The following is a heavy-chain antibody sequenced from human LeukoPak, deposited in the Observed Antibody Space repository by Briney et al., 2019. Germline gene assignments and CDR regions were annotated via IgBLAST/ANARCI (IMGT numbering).Heavy chain of an antibody. CDR1: GGSISSYY. J-gene: IGHJ6*03. CDR2: IYTSGST. V-gene: IGHV4-4*07. Sequence: SETLSLTCTVSGGSISSYYWSWIRQPAGKGLEWIGRIYTSGSTNYNPSLKSRVTMSVDTSKNQFSLKLSSGTAADTAVYYCARETSLTTVTTQKDYYYYYMDVWGKGTTVTVSS. CDR3: ARETSLTTVTTQKDYYYYYMDV. D-gene: IGHD4-11*01.